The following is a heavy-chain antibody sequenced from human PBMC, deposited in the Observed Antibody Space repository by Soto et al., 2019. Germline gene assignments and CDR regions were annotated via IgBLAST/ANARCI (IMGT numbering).Heavy chain of an antibody. D-gene: IGHD1-1*01. CDR2: IYYSGST. Sequence: SETLSLTCDVSGGSFGYNYWTWIRHFPGKGLEWIGYIYYSGSTTYNPSLKSRVSISVDASKAHFSLKLTSVTGADTALYYCSARNLCAVWTPLDHWGQGILVTVSS. J-gene: IGHJ4*02. CDR3: SARNLCAVWTPLDH. V-gene: IGHV4-59*12. CDR1: GGSFGYNY.